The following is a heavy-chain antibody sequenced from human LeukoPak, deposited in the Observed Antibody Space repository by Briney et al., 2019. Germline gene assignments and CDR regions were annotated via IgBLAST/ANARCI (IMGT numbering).Heavy chain of an antibody. CDR3: AKGPRGFYCRSTSCNGEAYYYYYYMDV. J-gene: IGHJ6*03. CDR1: GFTFSSYG. CDR2: IRYDGSNK. V-gene: IGHV3-30*02. D-gene: IGHD2-2*01. Sequence: GGSLRLSCAASGFTFSSYGMHWVRQAPGKGLEWVAFIRYDGSNKYYADSVKGRFTISRDNSKNTLYLQMNSLRAEDTAVYYCAKGPRGFYCRSTSCNGEAYYYYYYMDVWGKGTTVTVSS.